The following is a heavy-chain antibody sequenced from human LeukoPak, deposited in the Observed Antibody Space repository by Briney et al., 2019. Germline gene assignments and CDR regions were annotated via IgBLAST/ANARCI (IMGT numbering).Heavy chain of an antibody. CDR3: AKLGGYDILTGDAFDI. J-gene: IGHJ3*02. D-gene: IGHD3-9*01. V-gene: IGHV5-51*01. CDR2: IYPGESDT. Sequence: GESLKISCKGSGYSFTTYWIVWVRQMPGKGLEWMGVIYPGESDTKYSPSFQGQVTISADKSITTAYLQWSSLKASDTAMYYCAKLGGYDILTGDAFDIWGQGTMVTVSS. CDR1: GYSFTTYW.